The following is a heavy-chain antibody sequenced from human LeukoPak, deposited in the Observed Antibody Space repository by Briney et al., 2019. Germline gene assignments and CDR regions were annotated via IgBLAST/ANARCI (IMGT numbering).Heavy chain of an antibody. CDR2: MNPNSGNT. J-gene: IGHJ6*02. CDR3: ARGLRYFDWLYLETYYYYVMAV. D-gene: IGHD3-9*01. Sequence: ASVKVSCKASGYTFTSYDINWVRQATGQGLEWMGWMNPNSGNTGYAQKFQGRVTMTRNTSISTAYMELSSLRSEDTAVYYCARGLRYFDWLYLETYYYYVMAVWGQGTTVTVSS. CDR1: GYTFTSYD. V-gene: IGHV1-8*01.